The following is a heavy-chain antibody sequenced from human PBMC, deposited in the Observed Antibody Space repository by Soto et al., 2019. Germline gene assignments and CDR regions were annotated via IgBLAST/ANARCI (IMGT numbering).Heavy chain of an antibody. CDR1: GFTFSDYY. CDR3: ASDDDYGGTNNWFDP. CDR2: ISGSGSST. V-gene: IGHV3-11*01. Sequence: QVQLVESGGDFVKPGGSLRLSCAASGFTFSDYYMSWIRQAPGKGLECISYISGSGSSTYYADSVKGRFTVSRDNAKNSRYLKMNSLRAEDTAVYYCASDDDYGGTNNWFDPWGQGTLVTVSS. J-gene: IGHJ5*02. D-gene: IGHD4-17*01.